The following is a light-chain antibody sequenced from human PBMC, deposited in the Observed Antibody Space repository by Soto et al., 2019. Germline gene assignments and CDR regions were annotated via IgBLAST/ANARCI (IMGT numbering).Light chain of an antibody. V-gene: IGLV1-40*01. CDR2: GNK. CDR1: SSKIGTRYD. CDR3: QSYDSSLSVYV. Sequence: SVLTQPPSVSGGPGQRVTISCTGSSSKIGTRYDIHWYQQLPGTAPKLLIYGNKNRPSGVPDRFSGSKSGTSASLAITGLQSEDEADYYCQSYDSSLSVYVFGNGTKVTVL. J-gene: IGLJ1*01.